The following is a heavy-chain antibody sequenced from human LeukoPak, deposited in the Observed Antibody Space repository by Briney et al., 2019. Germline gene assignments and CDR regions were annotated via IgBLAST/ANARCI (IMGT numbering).Heavy chain of an antibody. CDR1: GFTFSSYA. V-gene: IGHV3-23*01. CDR3: VKVLVRGVIGV. Sequence: GGSLRLSCAASGFTFSSYAMSWVRQAPGKGLEWVPAISGSGGSTYYADSVKGRFTISRDNSKNTLYLQMNSLRAEDTAVYYCVKVLVRGVIGVWGQGTLVTVSS. CDR2: ISGSGGST. D-gene: IGHD3-10*01. J-gene: IGHJ4*02.